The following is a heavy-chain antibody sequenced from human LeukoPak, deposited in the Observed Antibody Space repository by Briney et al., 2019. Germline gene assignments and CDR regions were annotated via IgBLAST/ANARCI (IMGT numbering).Heavy chain of an antibody. CDR1: GYTFTSYG. CDR2: ISAYNGNT. V-gene: IGHV1-18*01. CDR3: ARSPYSSGGYLYMDV. J-gene: IGHJ6*03. Sequence: ASVKVSCKASGYTFTSYGISWVRQAPGQGLEWMGWISAYNGNTNYAQKLQGRVTMTTDTSTSTAYMELRSMRSDDTAVYYCARSPYSSGGYLYMDVWGKGTTVTVSS. D-gene: IGHD6-19*01.